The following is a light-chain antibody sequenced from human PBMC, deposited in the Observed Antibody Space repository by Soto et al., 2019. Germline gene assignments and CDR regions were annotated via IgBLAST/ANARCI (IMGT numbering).Light chain of an antibody. CDR2: GAF. J-gene: IGKJ2*01. V-gene: IGKV1-9*01. CDR3: QHLNYYPYT. CDR1: QDISNY. Sequence: DIQLTQSPSFLSAAVGDRVTIICRASQDISNYLAWYQQKPGKAPKLLIFGAFTLQSGVPSRFNGSGSGTEFTLTISSLQPEDFAIYYCQHLNYYPYTFGQGTKLEIK.